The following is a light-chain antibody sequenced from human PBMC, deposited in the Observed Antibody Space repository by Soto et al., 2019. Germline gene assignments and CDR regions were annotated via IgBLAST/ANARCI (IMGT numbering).Light chain of an antibody. V-gene: IGLV1-40*01. CDR1: SSHIGAGYD. CDR3: QSYESSLSGWV. Sequence: QSVLTQPPSVSGAPGQRVTISCTGRSSHIGAGYDVHWYQQLPGTAPKLLINGNSNRTSGVPDRFSGSKSCTSASLAITGLQAEDEAADYCQSYESSLSGWVFGGGTKLTVL. CDR2: GNS. J-gene: IGLJ3*02.